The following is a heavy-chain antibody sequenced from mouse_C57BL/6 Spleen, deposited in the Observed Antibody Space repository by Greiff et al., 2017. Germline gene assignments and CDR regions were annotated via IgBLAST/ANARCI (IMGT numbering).Heavy chain of an antibody. CDR3: ARRTTDWYFDV. CDR2: IYPRDGST. J-gene: IGHJ1*03. D-gene: IGHD2-1*01. V-gene: IGHV1-85*01. Sequence: QVQLQQSGPELVKPGASVKLSCKASGYTFTSYDINWVKQRPGQGLEWIGWIYPRDGSTKYNERFKGKATLTVDTSTSTAYMELHSLTSEDSAVYCCARRTTDWYFDVWGTGTTVTVSS. CDR1: GYTFTSYD.